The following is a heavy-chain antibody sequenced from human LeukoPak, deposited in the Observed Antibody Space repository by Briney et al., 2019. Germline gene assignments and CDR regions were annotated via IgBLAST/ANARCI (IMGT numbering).Heavy chain of an antibody. CDR3: ARVPYSISSMDY. CDR2: IYPGDSDT. J-gene: IGHJ4*02. D-gene: IGHD6-6*01. V-gene: IGHV5-51*01. Sequence: GEPLKISCKSSGYTFSNYWIGWVRQMPGKGLEWMGIIYPGDSDTRYSPSFEGQVSISADKSISTAYLQWSSLKASDTAMYYCARVPYSISSMDYWGQGTQVTVSS. CDR1: GYTFSNYW.